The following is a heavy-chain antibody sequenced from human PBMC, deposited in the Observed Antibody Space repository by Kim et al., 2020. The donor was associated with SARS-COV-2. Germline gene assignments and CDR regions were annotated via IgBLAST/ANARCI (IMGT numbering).Heavy chain of an antibody. CDR2: ISSSSSYI. V-gene: IGHV3-21*01. Sequence: GGSLRLSCAASGFTFSSYSMNWVRQAPGKGLEWVSSISSSSSYIYYADSVKGRFTISRDNAKNSLYLQMNSLIAEDTAVYYCARDSDYYDSSGYYLPKFDYWGQGTLVTVSS. CDR1: GFTFSSYS. J-gene: IGHJ4*02. CDR3: ARDSDYYDSSGYYLPKFDY. D-gene: IGHD3-22*01.